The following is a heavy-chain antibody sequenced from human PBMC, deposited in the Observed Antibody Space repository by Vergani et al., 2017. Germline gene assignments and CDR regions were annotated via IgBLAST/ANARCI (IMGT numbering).Heavy chain of an antibody. Sequence: EVQLVESGGGLVKPGGSLRLSCAASGFTFSSYSMNWVRQAPGKGLEWVSSISSSSSYIYYADSVKSRFTISRDNAKNSLYLQMNSLRAEDPAVYYCARDAKDSSGYYVSDYWGQGTLVTVSS. CDR2: ISSSSSYI. D-gene: IGHD3-22*01. CDR1: GFTFSSYS. J-gene: IGHJ4*02. CDR3: ARDAKDSSGYYVSDY. V-gene: IGHV3-21*01.